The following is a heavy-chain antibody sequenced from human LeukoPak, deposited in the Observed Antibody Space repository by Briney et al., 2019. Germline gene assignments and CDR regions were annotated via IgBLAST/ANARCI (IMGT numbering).Heavy chain of an antibody. D-gene: IGHD3-9*01. J-gene: IGHJ3*02. CDR3: ASRVGPYDILTGFHDAFDI. CDR1: GFTFSSYW. V-gene: IGHV3-74*01. Sequence: GGSLRLSCAASGFTFSSYWMHWVRQAPGKGLVWVSRINSDGSSTSYADSVKGRFTISRDNAKNTLYLQMNSLRAEDTAVYYCASRVGPYDILTGFHDAFDIWGQGTMVTVSS. CDR2: INSDGSST.